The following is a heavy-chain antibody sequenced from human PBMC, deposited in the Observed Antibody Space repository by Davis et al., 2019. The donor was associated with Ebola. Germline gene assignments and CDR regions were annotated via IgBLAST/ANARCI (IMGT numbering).Heavy chain of an antibody. CDR1: GFTFGSFS. CDR2: IRSTGGSI. CDR3: ARPIVTSTNRPDY. Sequence: GESLKISCAASGFTFGSFSMSWVRQAPGKGLEWVSSIRSTGGSIYYADSVKGRFTISRDGAKNSLSLQMNSLRDEDTAVYYCARPIVTSTNRPDYWGQGTLVTVSS. V-gene: IGHV3-21*01. J-gene: IGHJ4*02. D-gene: IGHD1-26*01.